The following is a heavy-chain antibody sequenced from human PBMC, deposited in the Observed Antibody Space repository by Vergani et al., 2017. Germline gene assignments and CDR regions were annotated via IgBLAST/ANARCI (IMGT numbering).Heavy chain of an antibody. CDR1: GYTFTSYW. J-gene: IGHJ4*02. Sequence: EVPLVQSGAEVKQPGESLTISCTGSGYTFTSYWIGWVRQMPGKGLEWMGIIYPGDSDTRYSPSFQGQVTISADKSISTAYLQWSSLKASDTAMYYCARLPYPSSRSYYFDYWGQGTLVTVSS. CDR3: ARLPYPSSRSYYFDY. CDR2: IYPGDSDT. V-gene: IGHV5-51*01. D-gene: IGHD6-13*01.